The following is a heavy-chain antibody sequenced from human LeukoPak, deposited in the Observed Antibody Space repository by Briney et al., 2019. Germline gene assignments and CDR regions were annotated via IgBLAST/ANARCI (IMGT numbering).Heavy chain of an antibody. Sequence: AASVKVSCKASGYTFTGCYMHWVRQAPGQGLEWMGWINANSGGTNYAQKFQGRVTMTRDTSISTAYMELSRLRSDDTAVYYCARSSRYDIWTGYPYWGQGTLVTVSP. D-gene: IGHD3-9*01. CDR3: ARSSRYDIWTGYPY. J-gene: IGHJ4*02. CDR2: INANSGGT. CDR1: GYTFTGCY. V-gene: IGHV1-2*02.